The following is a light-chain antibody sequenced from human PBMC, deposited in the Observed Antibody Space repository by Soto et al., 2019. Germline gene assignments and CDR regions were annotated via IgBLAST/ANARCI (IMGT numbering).Light chain of an antibody. V-gene: IGKV3-15*01. CDR2: GAS. Sequence: IVMTQSPATLSVSPGDRATISCRASQSVRTNLAWYQLTPGQAXRLLIYGASTRATSVPARFSGTGSGTDFTLTISSLQSDDFGAYDGQQYNDWPPLTFGGGTKVDI. J-gene: IGKJ4*01. CDR3: QQYNDWPPLT. CDR1: QSVRTN.